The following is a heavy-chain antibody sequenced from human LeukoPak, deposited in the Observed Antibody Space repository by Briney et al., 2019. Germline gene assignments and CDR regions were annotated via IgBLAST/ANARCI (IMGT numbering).Heavy chain of an antibody. V-gene: IGHV4-38-2*02. J-gene: IGHJ6*03. CDR2: IYHSGST. CDR3: ARVYGDPIMYYYYYYMDV. Sequence: SETLSLTCTASGYSISSGYYWGWIRPPPGKGLEWIGSIYHSGSTYYNPSLKSRVTISVDTSKNQFSLKLSSVTAADTAVYYCARVYGDPIMYYYYYYMDVWGKGTTVTVSS. CDR1: GYSISSGYY. D-gene: IGHD4-17*01.